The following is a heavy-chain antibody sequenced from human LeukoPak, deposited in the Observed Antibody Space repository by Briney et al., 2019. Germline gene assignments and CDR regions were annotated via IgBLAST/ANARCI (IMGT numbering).Heavy chain of an antibody. CDR3: ARGYNWNYFGFDP. CDR1: GGTFSNYV. CDR2: IIPIFGTA. Sequence: GASVKVSCKASGGTFSNYVISWVRQAPGQGLDWMGSIIPIFGTANYAQKFQGRVTITADKSTSTACMELSSLRSEDTAVYYCARGYNWNYFGFDPWGQGTLVTVSS. D-gene: IGHD1-7*01. J-gene: IGHJ5*02. V-gene: IGHV1-69*06.